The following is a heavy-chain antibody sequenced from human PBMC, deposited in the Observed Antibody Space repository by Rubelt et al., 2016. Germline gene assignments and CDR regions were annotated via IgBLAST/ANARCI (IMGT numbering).Heavy chain of an antibody. CDR1: GGSISSGGYY. Sequence: QVQLQESGPGLVKPSQTLSLTCTVSGGSISSGGYYWSWIRQPPGKGLEWIGEINHSGSTNYNPSLKSRFTISVDTSKNQFSLKLSSVTAADTAVYYCARVGFGVVKLRWPDYWGQGTLVTVSS. CDR2: INHSGST. D-gene: IGHD3-3*01. V-gene: IGHV4-31*03. J-gene: IGHJ4*02. CDR3: ARVGFGVVKLRWPDY.